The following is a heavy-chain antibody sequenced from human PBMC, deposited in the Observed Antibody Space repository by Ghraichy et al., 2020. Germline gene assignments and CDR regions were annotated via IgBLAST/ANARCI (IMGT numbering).Heavy chain of an antibody. CDR1: GGSISSSSYY. CDR3: ARSPNSYFDY. J-gene: IGHJ4*02. V-gene: IGHV4-39*01. Sequence: SETLSLTCTVSGGSISSSSYYWGWIRQPPGKGLEWIGSIYYSGSTYYNPSLKSRVTISVDTSKNQFSLKLSSVTAADTAVYYCARSPNSYFDYWGQGTLVTVSS. CDR2: IYYSGST.